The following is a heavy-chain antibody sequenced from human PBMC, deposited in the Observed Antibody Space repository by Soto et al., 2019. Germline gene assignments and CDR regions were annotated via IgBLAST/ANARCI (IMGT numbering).Heavy chain of an antibody. CDR2: IVPMNGSP. CDR3: SFAPNWDYRLHSD. CDR1: GGMFYSSA. V-gene: IGHV1-69*13. D-gene: IGHD1-7*01. J-gene: IGHJ4*02. Sequence: SVKVSCKASGGMFYSSAINWLRQAPGQGLEWMGGIVPMNGSPKYAQEFLGRVTISADASATTAYMDLSGLKSEDTAVYYCSFAPNWDYRLHSDWGRGTPVTGSS.